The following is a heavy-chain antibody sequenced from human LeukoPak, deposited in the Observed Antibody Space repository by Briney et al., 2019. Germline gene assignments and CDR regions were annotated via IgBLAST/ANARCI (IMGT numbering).Heavy chain of an antibody. CDR2: IYSGGST. J-gene: IGHJ4*02. D-gene: IGHD4-23*01. CDR1: GFIVSTNY. CDR3: ARRGDGGRSFDY. V-gene: IGHV3-53*01. Sequence: GSLRLSCAASGFIVSTNYMSWVRQAPGKGLEWVSIIYSGGSTYYADSVKGRFTISRDNSKNTLYLQVNSLRAEDTALYYCARRGDGGRSFDYWGQGTLVTVSS.